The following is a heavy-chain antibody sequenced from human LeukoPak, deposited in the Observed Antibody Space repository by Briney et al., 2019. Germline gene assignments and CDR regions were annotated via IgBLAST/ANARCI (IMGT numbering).Heavy chain of an antibody. CDR3: ARDRGRYSGSSWRGYYYYYYMDV. CDR1: GGSISSSSYY. CDR2: IYYSGST. J-gene: IGHJ6*03. Sequence: PSETLSLTCTVSGGSISSSSYYWGWIRQPPGKGLEWIGSIYYSGSTYYNPSLKSRVTMSVDTSKNQFSLKLSSVTAADTAVYYCARDRGRYSGSSWRGYYYYYYMDVWGKGTTVTISS. D-gene: IGHD6-13*01. V-gene: IGHV4-39*07.